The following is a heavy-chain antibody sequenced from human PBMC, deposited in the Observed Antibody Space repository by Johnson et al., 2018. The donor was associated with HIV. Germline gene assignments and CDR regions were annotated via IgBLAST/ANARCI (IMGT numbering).Heavy chain of an antibody. CDR3: ARERGYFGNPAFDI. Sequence: QVQLVESGGDVVQSGRSLRLSCTASGFTFSSYALHWVRQAPGKGLEWVAVLSYDGSNKFYADSVKGRFTISRDNSKNTLYLQMNSLRTEDTAMYYCARERGYFGNPAFDIWGQGTMVTVSS. CDR2: LSYDGSNK. D-gene: IGHD4-23*01. V-gene: IGHV3-30-3*01. J-gene: IGHJ3*02. CDR1: GFTFSSYA.